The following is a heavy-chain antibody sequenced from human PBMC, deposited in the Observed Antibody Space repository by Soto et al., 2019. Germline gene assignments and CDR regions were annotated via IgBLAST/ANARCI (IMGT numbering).Heavy chain of an antibody. V-gene: IGHV3-72*01. CDR1: GFIFSDHY. Sequence: PRLSCAASGFIFSDHYMDWVRQAPGKGLEWVGRIRKKDNSYITEYAASVKGRFTISRDDSKKSLYLQMNSLKTEDTAVYYCARVSMDTSGYYRDTWGQGTLVTVSS. CDR2: IRKKDNSYIT. J-gene: IGHJ5*02. D-gene: IGHD3-22*01. CDR3: ARVSMDTSGYYRDT.